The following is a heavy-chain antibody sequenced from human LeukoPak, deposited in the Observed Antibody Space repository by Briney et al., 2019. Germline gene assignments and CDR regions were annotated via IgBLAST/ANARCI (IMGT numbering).Heavy chain of an antibody. D-gene: IGHD1-26*01. J-gene: IGHJ4*02. CDR1: GFTVSSSY. V-gene: IGHV3-66*01. Sequence: PGGSLRLSCAVSGFTVSSSYMSWVRQAPGKGLEWVSIIHRGGNTYYADYVKGRFTISRDTSKNTLYLQMSGLRAEDTAVYYCARDFESGASVFDNWGQGTLVTVSS. CDR3: ARDFESGASVFDN. CDR2: IHRGGNT.